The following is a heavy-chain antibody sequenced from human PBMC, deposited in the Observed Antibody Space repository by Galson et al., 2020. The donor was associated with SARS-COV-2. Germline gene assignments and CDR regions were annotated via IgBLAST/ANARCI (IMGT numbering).Heavy chain of an antibody. CDR1: GFTFDDYA. J-gene: IGHJ4*02. CDR2: ISWNSGSI. V-gene: IGHV3-9*01. Sequence: GGSLRLSCAASGFTFDDYAMHWVRQAPGQGLEWVSGISWNSGSIGYADSVKGRFTISRDNAKNSLYLQMNSLRAEDTALYYCAKDMGYSSGAIDYWGQGTLVTVSS. CDR3: AKDMGYSSGAIDY. D-gene: IGHD6-19*01.